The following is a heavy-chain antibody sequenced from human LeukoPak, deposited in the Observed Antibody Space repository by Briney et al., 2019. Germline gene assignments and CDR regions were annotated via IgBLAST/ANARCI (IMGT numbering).Heavy chain of an antibody. CDR1: GYSFTSYW. Sequence: GESLKISCKGSGYSFTSYWIGWVRQMPGRGLGWMGIIYPGDSDTRYSPSFQGQVTIPADKSISTAYLQWSSLEASDTAMYYCARHITSQGWFDPWGQGTLVTVSS. V-gene: IGHV5-51*01. CDR3: ARHITSQGWFDP. CDR2: IYPGDSDT. J-gene: IGHJ5*02. D-gene: IGHD1-14*01.